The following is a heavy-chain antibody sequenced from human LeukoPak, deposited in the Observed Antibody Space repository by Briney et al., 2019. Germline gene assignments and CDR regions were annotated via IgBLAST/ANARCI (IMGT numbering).Heavy chain of an antibody. CDR3: AREGYGDYDDFDI. D-gene: IGHD4-17*01. J-gene: IGHJ3*02. CDR1: GYSFTGYL. Sequence: GASVKVSCKASGYSFTGYLLHWFRQAPGQGLEWMGWIDPNGGGTMYSQKFPGCVTMTRDTSISTVYMELSRLISDDTAVDYCAREGYGDYDDFDIWGQGTMVTLSS. CDR2: IDPNGGGT. V-gene: IGHV1-2*04.